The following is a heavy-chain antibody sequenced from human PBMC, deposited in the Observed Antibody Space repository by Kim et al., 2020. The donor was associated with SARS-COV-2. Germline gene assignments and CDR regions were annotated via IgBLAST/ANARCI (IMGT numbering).Heavy chain of an antibody. V-gene: IGHV1-18*01. Sequence: AQKLQGRVTMTTDTSTSTAYMELRSLRSDDTAVYYCARVGTIFGVVYFDYWGQGTLVTVSS. CDR3: ARVGTIFGVVYFDY. J-gene: IGHJ4*02. D-gene: IGHD3-3*01.